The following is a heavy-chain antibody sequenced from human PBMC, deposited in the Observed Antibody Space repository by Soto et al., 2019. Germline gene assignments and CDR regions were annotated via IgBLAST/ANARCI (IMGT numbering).Heavy chain of an antibody. Sequence: QITLEESGPTLLKPTQTLTLTCTFSGFSLTTEGVAVAWARQSPGKAPEWLAVIFWDDDKRFNPSLSNRLTLAKDTSKSQVSLTLTRVDPVDAATYFCAHRSCDSRPCSVDSWGPGTLVTVSS. D-gene: IGHD3-22*01. CDR1: GFSLTTEGVA. J-gene: IGHJ4*02. CDR2: IFWDDDK. V-gene: IGHV2-5*02. CDR3: AHRSCDSRPCSVDS.